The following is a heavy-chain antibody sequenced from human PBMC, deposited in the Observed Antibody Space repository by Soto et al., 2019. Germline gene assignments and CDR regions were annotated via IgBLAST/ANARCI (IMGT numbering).Heavy chain of an antibody. V-gene: IGHV3-23*01. CDR2: ISGSGGST. CDR3: AKASGWFGDVDY. CDR1: GFTFSSYA. J-gene: IGHJ4*02. Sequence: EVQLLESGGGLVQPGGALRLSCAASGFTFSSYAMSWVRQAPGKGLEWVSAISGSGGSTYYADSVKGRFTISRDNSKNTLYLQMNSLRAEDTAVYYCAKASGWFGDVDYWGQGTLVTVSS. D-gene: IGHD3-10*01.